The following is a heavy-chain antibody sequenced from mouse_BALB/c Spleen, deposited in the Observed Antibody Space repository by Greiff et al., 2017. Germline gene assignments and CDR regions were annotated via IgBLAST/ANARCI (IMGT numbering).Heavy chain of an antibody. V-gene: IGHV1S56*01. J-gene: IGHJ1*01. CDR2: IYPGNVNT. Sequence: QVQLQQSGPELVKPGASVRISCKASGYTFTSYYIHWVKQRPGQGLEWIGWIYPGNVNTKYNEKFKGKATLTADKSSSTAYMQLSSLTSEDSAVYFCARDYYGSSSYWYFDVWGAGTTVTVSS. CDR3: ARDYYGSSSYWYFDV. D-gene: IGHD1-1*01. CDR1: GYTFTSYY.